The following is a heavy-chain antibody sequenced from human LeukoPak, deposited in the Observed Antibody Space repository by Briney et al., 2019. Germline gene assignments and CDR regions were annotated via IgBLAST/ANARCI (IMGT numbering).Heavy chain of an antibody. CDR3: ARQIASAGTAGFDF. CDR2: IYSTGST. J-gene: IGHJ4*02. Sequence: PSETLSLTCTVSGGSISSYYWSWIRQPAGKGLEWIGRIYSTGSTNYNPSLKSRVTMSVDTSKNQFSLRLRSVAAADTAVYYCARQIASAGTAGFDFWGQGALVTVSS. D-gene: IGHD6-13*01. V-gene: IGHV4-4*07. CDR1: GGSISSYY.